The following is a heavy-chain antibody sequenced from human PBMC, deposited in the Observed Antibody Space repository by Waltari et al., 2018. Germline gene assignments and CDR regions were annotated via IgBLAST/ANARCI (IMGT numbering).Heavy chain of an antibody. CDR1: GGTFSSYA. D-gene: IGHD3-3*01. Sequence: QVQLVQSGAEVKKSGSSVKVSCKASGGTFSSYAISWVRQAPGPGLEWMGGSIPIFGTANSAQKFQGRVTMTADESTSTAYMELSSLISEDKAVYNCARDRTECFDYWGQGTLVTVSS. CDR2: SIPIFGTA. CDR3: ARDRTECFDY. J-gene: IGHJ4*02. V-gene: IGHV1-69*01.